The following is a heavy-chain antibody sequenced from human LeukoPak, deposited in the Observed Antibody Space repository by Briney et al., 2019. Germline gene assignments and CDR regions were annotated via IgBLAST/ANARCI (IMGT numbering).Heavy chain of an antibody. CDR2: MKQDGSEK. CDR3: ARQEYEYCSSTSCYRLFDY. J-gene: IGHJ4*02. D-gene: IGHD2-2*01. Sequence: GGSLRLSCAASGFTFDDYAMHWVRQAPGKGLEWVANMKQDGSEKYYVDSVKGRFTISRDNAKNSLYLQMNSLRAEDTAVYYCARQEYEYCSSTSCYRLFDYWGQGTLVTVSS. V-gene: IGHV3-7*01. CDR1: GFTFDDYA.